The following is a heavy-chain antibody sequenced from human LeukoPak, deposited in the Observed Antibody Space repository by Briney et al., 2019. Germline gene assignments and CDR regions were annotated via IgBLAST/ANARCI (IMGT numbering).Heavy chain of an antibody. CDR1: GDSVSSNSAA. CDR2: TYYRSKWYN. J-gene: IGHJ4*02. V-gene: IGHV6-1*01. Sequence: SQTLSLTCAISGDSVSSNSAAWNWIRQSPSRGLEWLGRTYYRSKWYNDYAVSVKSRITINPDTSKNQFSLKLSSVTAADTAVYYCARELYYYDSSGYSDYWGQGTLATVSS. CDR3: ARELYYYDSSGYSDY. D-gene: IGHD3-22*01.